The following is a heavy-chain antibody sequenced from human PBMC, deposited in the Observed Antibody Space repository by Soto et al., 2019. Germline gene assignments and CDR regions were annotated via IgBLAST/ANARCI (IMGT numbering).Heavy chain of an antibody. V-gene: IGHV5-51*01. CDR1: GYIFATYW. CDR2: IYPGDSDT. J-gene: IGHJ4*02. CDR3: ARRLRRGTCDY. D-gene: IGHD3-16*01. Sequence: GESLKISCKGSGYIFATYWIGWERQMPGKGLEWMGIIYPGDSDTNYSPSFEGQVTISVDKSISTAYLQWSSLKASDTAMYYCARRLRRGTCDYLGQGTLVTVSS.